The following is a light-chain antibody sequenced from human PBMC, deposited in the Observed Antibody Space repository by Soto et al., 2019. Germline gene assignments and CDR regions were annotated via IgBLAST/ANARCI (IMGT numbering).Light chain of an antibody. Sequence: AIRMTQSPSSFSASTGDRVTITCRASQGISSYLAWYQQKPGKAPKLLVYAASTLQYRVPSRFSGSGSGTDFTLTITCLQSEDFATYFCQQYYTYPQTFGQGTKLEI. V-gene: IGKV1-8*01. J-gene: IGKJ2*01. CDR1: QGISSY. CDR3: QQYYTYPQT. CDR2: AAS.